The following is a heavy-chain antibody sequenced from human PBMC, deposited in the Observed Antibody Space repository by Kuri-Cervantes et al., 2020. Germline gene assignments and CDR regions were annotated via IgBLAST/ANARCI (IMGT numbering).Heavy chain of an antibody. D-gene: IGHD3-22*01. CDR2: INSDGSST. Sequence: GGSLRLSCAASGFTFSSYWMHWVRQAPGKGLVWVSRINSDGSSTSYADSMKGQFTISRDNSKNTLYLQMNSLRAGDTAVYYCARELSDYDSYGWYLDLWGRGTLVTVSS. V-gene: IGHV3-74*01. CDR1: GFTFSSYW. CDR3: ARELSDYDSYGWYLDL. J-gene: IGHJ2*01.